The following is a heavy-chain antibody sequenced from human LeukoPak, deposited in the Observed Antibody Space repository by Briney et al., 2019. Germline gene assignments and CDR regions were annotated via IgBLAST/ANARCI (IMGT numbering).Heavy chain of an antibody. J-gene: IGHJ4*02. D-gene: IGHD4-17*01. CDR1: GFTFDDYA. Sequence: GGSLRLSCAASGFTFDDYAMHWVRHAPGKGLEWVSGISWNSGSIGYADSVKGRFTISRDNAKNSLYLRMNSLRTEDTALYYCAKTAQWRADYVPPRGYLDYWGQGRLVTVSS. V-gene: IGHV3-9*01. CDR2: ISWNSGSI. CDR3: AKTAQWRADYVPPRGYLDY.